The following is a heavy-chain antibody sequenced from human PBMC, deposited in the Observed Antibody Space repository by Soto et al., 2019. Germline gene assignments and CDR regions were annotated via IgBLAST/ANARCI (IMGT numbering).Heavy chain of an antibody. J-gene: IGHJ4*02. D-gene: IGHD3-10*01. V-gene: IGHV1-24*01. CDR3: ATVSSGRGVDPWYFDY. CDR1: GYTLTELS. Sequence: QVQLVQSGAEVKKPGASVKVSCKVSGYTLTELSMHWVRQAPGKGLEWMGGFDPEDGETIYAQKLQGRVTMTEDTSTDTAYMELSSLRSEDTAVYYCATVSSGRGVDPWYFDYWGQGTLVTVSS. CDR2: FDPEDGET.